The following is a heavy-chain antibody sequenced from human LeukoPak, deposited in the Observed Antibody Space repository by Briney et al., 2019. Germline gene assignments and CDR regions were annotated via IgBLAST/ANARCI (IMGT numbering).Heavy chain of an antibody. V-gene: IGHV3-11*04. CDR1: GFTFSDYY. J-gene: IGHJ4*02. CDR3: AKDARDSSGWYGNY. D-gene: IGHD6-19*01. Sequence: GGSLRLSCAASGFTFSDYYMSWIRQAPGKGLEWVSYISSSGSTIYYADSVKGRFTISRDNSKNTLYLQMNSLRAEDTAVYYCAKDARDSSGWYGNYWGQGTLVTVSS. CDR2: ISSSGSTI.